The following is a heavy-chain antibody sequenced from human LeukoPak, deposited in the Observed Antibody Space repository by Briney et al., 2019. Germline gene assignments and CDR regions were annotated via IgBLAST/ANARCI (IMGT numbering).Heavy chain of an antibody. D-gene: IGHD4-23*01. CDR3: AREFGHCYGDNCFHFFDT. V-gene: IGHV1-18*01. CDR1: GYTFTNYN. Sequence: ASVKVSCKASGYTFTNYNISWVRQAPGQGLEWMGWINTYKGDTLYAQKLQGRVTMTADTSTNTAYMELRSLRFDDTAVYYCAREFGHCYGDNCFHFFDTWGQGFRVTVSS. CDR2: INTYKGDT. J-gene: IGHJ4*02.